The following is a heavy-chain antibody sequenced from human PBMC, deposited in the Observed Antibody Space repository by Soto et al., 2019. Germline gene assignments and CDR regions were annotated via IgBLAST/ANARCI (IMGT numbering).Heavy chain of an antibody. V-gene: IGHV3-7*03. D-gene: IGHD3-10*01. CDR3: ARPRFRCMDV. CDR1: GFRISNYF. CDR2: IKEDGSEK. Sequence: GGSLRLSCVGSGFRISNYFMSWVRQDPGKGLEWVANIKEDGSEKYYVESVKGRFTSSRDNAKNSLYLQVNSLRDEDTAVYYCARPRFRCMDVWGQGTTVTVSS. J-gene: IGHJ6*02.